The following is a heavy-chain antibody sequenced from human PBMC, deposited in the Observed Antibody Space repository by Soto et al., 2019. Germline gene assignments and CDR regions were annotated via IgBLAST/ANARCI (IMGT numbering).Heavy chain of an antibody. Sequence: QVQLVESGGGVVQPGRSLRLSCAASGFTFSSYGMQWVRQAPGKGLEWVAVISYDGSNKYYADSVKGRFTISRDNSKNTLYLQMNSLRAEDTAVYYCAKGSRAFDIWGQGTMVTVSS. CDR2: ISYDGSNK. CDR1: GFTFSSYG. J-gene: IGHJ3*02. CDR3: AKGSRAFDI. V-gene: IGHV3-30*18.